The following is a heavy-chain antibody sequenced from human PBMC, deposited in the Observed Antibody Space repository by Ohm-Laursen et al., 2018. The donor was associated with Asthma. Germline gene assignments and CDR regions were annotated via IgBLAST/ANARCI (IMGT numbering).Heavy chain of an antibody. D-gene: IGHD4-17*01. Sequence: SLRLSCTASGFTFRSYAMHWVRQAPGKGLEWVAVGGSYYDGGLKYYADSVKGRFTISRDNSKNTLYLQMNSLRAEDTAVYYCARDRDYGDRPHFDYWGQGALVTVSS. CDR1: GFTFRSYA. CDR3: ARDRDYGDRPHFDY. J-gene: IGHJ4*02. V-gene: IGHV3-30-3*01. CDR2: GGSYYDGGLK.